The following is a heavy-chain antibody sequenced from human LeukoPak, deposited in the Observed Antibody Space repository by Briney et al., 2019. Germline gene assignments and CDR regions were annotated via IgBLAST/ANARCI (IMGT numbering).Heavy chain of an antibody. D-gene: IGHD6-13*01. CDR2: ISAGGGST. CDR3: AKDAAGPEY. CDR1: GLTFSDYS. V-gene: IGHV3-23*01. Sequence: GGSLRLTCAASGLTFSDYSMTWVRQAPGEGLFWVSGISAGGGSTYYADSVKGRFSISRDNSRNTLYLQMNSLRAEDTAVYYCAKDAAGPEYWGQGTLVTVSS. J-gene: IGHJ4*02.